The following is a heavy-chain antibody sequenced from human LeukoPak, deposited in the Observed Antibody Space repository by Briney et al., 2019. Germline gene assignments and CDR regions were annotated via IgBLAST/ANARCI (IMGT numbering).Heavy chain of an antibody. J-gene: IGHJ3*02. CDR3: ASSSGWFERAFDI. CDR1: GYTFTGYY. Sequence: ASVKVSCKASGYTFTGYYVHWVRQAPGQGLEWMGWINPNSGGTNYAQKFQGRVTMSRDTSISTAYMELSSLRSEDTAVYYCASSSGWFERAFDIWGQGTMVTVSS. CDR2: INPNSGGT. V-gene: IGHV1-2*02. D-gene: IGHD6-19*01.